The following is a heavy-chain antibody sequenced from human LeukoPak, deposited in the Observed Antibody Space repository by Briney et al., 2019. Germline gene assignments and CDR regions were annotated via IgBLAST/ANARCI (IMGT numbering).Heavy chain of an antibody. CDR1: GGSISSGDYY. D-gene: IGHD3-3*01. J-gene: IGHJ4*02. CDR3: ARAENFWSGSIDY. CDR2: IYYSGST. V-gene: IGHV4-30-4*08. Sequence: SETLSLAXTVSGGSISSGDYYWSWIRQPPGKGLEWIGYIYYSGSTYYNPSLKSRVTISVDTSKNQFSLKLSSVTAADTAVYYCARAENFWSGSIDYWGQGTLVTVSS.